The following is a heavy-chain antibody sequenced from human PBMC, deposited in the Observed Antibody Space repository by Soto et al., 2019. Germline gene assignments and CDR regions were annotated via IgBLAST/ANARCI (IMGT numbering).Heavy chain of an antibody. V-gene: IGHV1-69*01. Sequence: QVQLVQSGAEVKKPGSSVKVSCKASGGTFSSYAISWVRQAPGQGLEWMGGIIPIFGTANYAQKFQGRVTITADESTSTAYVELSSLRSEDTAVYYCARGRAEAYGDYYGMDVWCQGTTVTVSS. CDR1: GGTFSSYA. CDR2: IIPIFGTA. J-gene: IGHJ6*02. CDR3: ARGRAEAYGDYYGMDV. D-gene: IGHD4-17*01.